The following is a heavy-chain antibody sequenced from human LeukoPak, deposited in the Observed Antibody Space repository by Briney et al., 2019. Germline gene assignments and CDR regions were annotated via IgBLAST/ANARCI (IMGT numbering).Heavy chain of an antibody. CDR2: ISSSGSNI. J-gene: IGHJ3*02. Sequence: GGSLRLSCAASGFAFSSYEMNWVRQAPGKGLEWVSYISSSGSNIYYADSVKGRFTISRDNAKNSLYLQMNSLRAEDTAVYYCAREGSTSKVAFDIWGLGTMVTVSS. CDR3: AREGSTSKVAFDI. V-gene: IGHV3-48*03. D-gene: IGHD3-10*01. CDR1: GFAFSSYE.